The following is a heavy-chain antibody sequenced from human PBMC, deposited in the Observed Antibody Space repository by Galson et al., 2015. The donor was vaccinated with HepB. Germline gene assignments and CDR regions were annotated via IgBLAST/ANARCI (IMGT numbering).Heavy chain of an antibody. CDR3: ARGSYSGRYSPDY. CDR1: GYTFNGHY. Sequence: SVKVSCKASGYTFNGHYMHWVRQAPGQGLEWMGRINCYSGGTNYEQKYQGRVTMTRDTSIRIAFMELSGLRSDDTAVYYCARGSYSGRYSPDYWGQGTLVTVSS. V-gene: IGHV1-2*06. D-gene: IGHD1-26*01. CDR2: INCYSGGT. J-gene: IGHJ4*02.